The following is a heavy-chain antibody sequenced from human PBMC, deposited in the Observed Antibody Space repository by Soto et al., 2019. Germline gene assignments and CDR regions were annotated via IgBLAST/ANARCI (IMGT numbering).Heavy chain of an antibody. Sequence: EMQLVESGGGLVQPGGSLRLSCAASGFSFKPFWMSWGSQAPGEVLKWVANINQEESERHYVESVKGRFTISRDNAKSSVYLQMNDLRVEDTAVYYCVSANIVGRPGGGQGTMVTVSS. J-gene: IGHJ3*01. V-gene: IGHV3-7*01. CDR3: VSANIVGRPG. CDR1: GFSFKPFW. CDR2: INQEESER. D-gene: IGHD6-6*01.